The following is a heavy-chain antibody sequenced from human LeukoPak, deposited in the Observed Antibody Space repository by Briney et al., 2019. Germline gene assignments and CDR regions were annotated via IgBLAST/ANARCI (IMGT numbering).Heavy chain of an antibody. V-gene: IGHV3-11*04. J-gene: IGHJ4*02. CDR3: ARTYRGLSIDY. CDR2: ISSSGSTI. D-gene: IGHD3-16*02. Sequence: KPGGSLSLSCAASGFTFSAYYLSWIRKAPGKGLEWVSYISSSGSTIYYADSVKGRFTISRDNAKNSLYLRMTSLRAEDTAVYYCARTYRGLSIDYWGQGTLVTVSS. CDR1: GFTFSAYY.